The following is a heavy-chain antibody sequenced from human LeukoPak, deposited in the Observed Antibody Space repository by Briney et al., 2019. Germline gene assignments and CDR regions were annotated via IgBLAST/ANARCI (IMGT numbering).Heavy chain of an antibody. J-gene: IGHJ3*02. CDR2: IKQDGSEK. CDR3: ARDYCSSTSCSEDAFDI. Sequence: GGSLRLSCAASGFTFSSYWMSWVRQAPGKGLEWVANIKQDGSEKYYVDSVKGRFTISRDNAKNSLYLQMSSLRAEDTAVYYCARDYCSSTSCSEDAFDIWGQGTMVTVSS. D-gene: IGHD2-2*01. V-gene: IGHV3-7*01. CDR1: GFTFSSYW.